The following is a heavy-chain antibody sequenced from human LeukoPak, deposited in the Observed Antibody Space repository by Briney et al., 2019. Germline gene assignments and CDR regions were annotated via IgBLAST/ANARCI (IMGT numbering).Heavy chain of an antibody. J-gene: IGHJ4*02. CDR1: GFIFSSYA. V-gene: IGHV3-23*01. D-gene: IGHD3-10*01. Sequence: GGSLRLSCAASGFIFSSYAMSWVRQAPGKGLEWVSGISGSADITYYADSVKGRFTISRDNSKNTLYLQMNSLRAEDTAVYYCAKDLYYFGSGSHDYWGQGTLVTVSS. CDR3: AKDLYYFGSGSHDY. CDR2: ISGSADIT.